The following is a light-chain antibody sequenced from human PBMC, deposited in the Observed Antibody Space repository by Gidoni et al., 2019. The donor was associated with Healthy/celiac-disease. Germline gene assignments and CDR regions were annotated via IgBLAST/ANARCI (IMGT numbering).Light chain of an antibody. CDR2: EGS. Sequence: QSALTQPASVSGSPGQSITISCTGTSSDVGSYNLVSWYQQHPGKAPKLMSYEGSKRPSGVSNRFSGSKSGNTASLTIAGLQAEDEADYYCCSYAGSSTFRVFGGGTKLXV. V-gene: IGLV2-23*03. CDR3: CSYAGSSTFRV. J-gene: IGLJ2*01. CDR1: SSDVGSYNL.